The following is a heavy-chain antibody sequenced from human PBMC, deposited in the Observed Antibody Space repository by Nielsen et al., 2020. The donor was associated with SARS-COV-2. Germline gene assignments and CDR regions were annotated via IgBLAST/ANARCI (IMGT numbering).Heavy chain of an antibody. CDR2: IINNGGRT. Sequence: GSSLRPSLAAFGSPFSNYAMTWFGQAPGKGLKWLSTIINNGGRTDYTDSVKGRFTISRDNSKNTLYLQMNSLRAEDTAVYYCAKSVFYWFDSWGQGTLVTVSS. D-gene: IGHD2/OR15-2a*01. CDR1: GSPFSNYA. V-gene: IGHV3-23*01. J-gene: IGHJ5*01. CDR3: AKSVFYWFDS.